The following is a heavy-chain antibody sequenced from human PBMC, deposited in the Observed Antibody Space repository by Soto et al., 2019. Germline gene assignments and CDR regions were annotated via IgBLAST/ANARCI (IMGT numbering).Heavy chain of an antibody. CDR1: GGSISSGGYS. D-gene: IGHD1-26*01. CDR3: AREVSGSPHWFDP. V-gene: IGHV4-30-2*01. CDR2: IYHSGST. J-gene: IGHJ5*02. Sequence: QLQLQESGSGLVKPSQTLSLTCAVSGGSISSGGYSWSWIRQPPGKGLEWIGYIYHSGSTYYNPSLKRRVTISVDRSKNQFSLKLSSVTAADTAVYYCAREVSGSPHWFDPWGQGTLVTVSS.